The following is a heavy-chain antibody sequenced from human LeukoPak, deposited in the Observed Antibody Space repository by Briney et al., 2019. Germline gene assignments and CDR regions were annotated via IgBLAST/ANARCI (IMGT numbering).Heavy chain of an antibody. J-gene: IGHJ4*02. CDR1: GGTFSSYA. D-gene: IGHD2-2*01. V-gene: IGHV1-69*01. CDR2: IIPIFGTT. Sequence: SVKVSCKASGGTFSSYAINWVRQAPGQGLEWMGGIIPIFGTTNYAQKFQDRVTITADESTSTAYMELSSLRSEDTAIYYCASRLYCSNTRCRNFPFAYWGQGTLVTVSS. CDR3: ASRLYCSNTRCRNFPFAY.